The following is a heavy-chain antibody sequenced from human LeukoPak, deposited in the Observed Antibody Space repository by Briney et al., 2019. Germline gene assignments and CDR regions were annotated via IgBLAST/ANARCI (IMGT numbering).Heavy chain of an antibody. D-gene: IGHD2-2*01. CDR2: IFPGDSDT. CDR3: ARHHCTSTSCYPYYYYAMEV. J-gene: IGHJ6*02. V-gene: IGHV5-51*01. Sequence: PGESLKISCKGSGYTFTNYWIGWVRQTPGKGLEWMGIIFPGDSDTRYTPSFQGQVTISVDKSISTAYLQWSSLKASDTAIYYCARHHCTSTSCYPYYYYAMEVWGPGTKVTVSS. CDR1: GYTFTNYW.